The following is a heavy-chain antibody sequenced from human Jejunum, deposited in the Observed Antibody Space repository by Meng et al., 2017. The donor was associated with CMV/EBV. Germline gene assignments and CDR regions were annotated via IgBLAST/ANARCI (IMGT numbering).Heavy chain of an antibody. CDR2: LWYDGSRK. CDR3: ARDNDGSSHYSQFDY. V-gene: IGHV3-33*01. Sequence: SGFPLNSYGIPWVRQVPGKGLEWVAVLWYDGSRKYFADSVQGRFSISRDDSKNTVYLQMNSLRAEDTAVYYCARDNDGSSHYSQFDYWGQGTLVTVSS. D-gene: IGHD3-22*01. CDR1: GFPLNSYG. J-gene: IGHJ4*02.